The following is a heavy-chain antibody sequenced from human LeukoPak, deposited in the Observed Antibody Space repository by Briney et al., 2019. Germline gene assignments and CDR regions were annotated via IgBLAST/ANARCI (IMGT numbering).Heavy chain of an antibody. J-gene: IGHJ3*02. Sequence: GRSLRLSCAASGFTFSSYAMHWVRQAPGKGLEWVAVKSYDGSNKYYADSVKGRFTISRDNSKNTLYLQMNSLRAEDTAVYYCARERSSLAGAFDIWGQGTMVTVSS. D-gene: IGHD6-6*01. V-gene: IGHV3-30-3*01. CDR1: GFTFSSYA. CDR2: KSYDGSNK. CDR3: ARERSSLAGAFDI.